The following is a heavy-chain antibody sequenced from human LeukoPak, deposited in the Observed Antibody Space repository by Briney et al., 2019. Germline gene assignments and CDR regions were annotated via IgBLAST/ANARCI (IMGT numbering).Heavy chain of an antibody. CDR3: ARDRGIAAENWFDP. J-gene: IGHJ5*02. D-gene: IGHD6-13*01. CDR1: GFTFSSYG. CDR2: IWYDGSNK. V-gene: IGHV3-33*01. Sequence: GGSLRLSCAASGFTFSSYGMHWVRQAPGKGLEWVAVIWYDGSNKYYADSVKGRFTISRDNSKNTLYLQMNSLRAEDTAVYYCARDRGIAAENWFDPWGQGTLVNVSS.